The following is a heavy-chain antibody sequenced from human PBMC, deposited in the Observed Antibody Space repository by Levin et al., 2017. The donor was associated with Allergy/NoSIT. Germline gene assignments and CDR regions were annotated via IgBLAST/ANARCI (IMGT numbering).Heavy chain of an antibody. J-gene: IGHJ4*02. CDR3: ASSSSDSSGYYWIDY. CDR1: GHTFSSHY. V-gene: IGHV1-46*01. D-gene: IGHD3-22*01. Sequence: GESLKISCKASGHTFSSHYMHWVRQAPGQGLEWMGLITTSGAPTAYAQSFQGRVTMTRDTSTTTVYMDLSSLGSEDTAISYCASSSSDSSGYYWIDYWGQGTLVTVSS. CDR2: ITTSGAPT.